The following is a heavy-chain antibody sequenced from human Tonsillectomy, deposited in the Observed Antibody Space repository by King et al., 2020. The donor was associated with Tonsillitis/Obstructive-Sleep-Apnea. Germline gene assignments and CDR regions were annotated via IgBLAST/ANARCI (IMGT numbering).Heavy chain of an antibody. D-gene: IGHD1-26*01. CDR3: ARSSGSYHFDS. V-gene: IGHV3-33*01. CDR2: IWYDGSDT. CDR1: GFTFSSEG. Sequence: VQLVESGGGVVQPGRSLRLACAASGFTFSSEGMHWVRQAPGMGLEWVAVIWYDGSDTYYADSVKGRFTISRDRSKHTLYLQMNGLRAEDTAVYYCARSSGSYHFDSWGQGTLVTVSS. J-gene: IGHJ4*02.